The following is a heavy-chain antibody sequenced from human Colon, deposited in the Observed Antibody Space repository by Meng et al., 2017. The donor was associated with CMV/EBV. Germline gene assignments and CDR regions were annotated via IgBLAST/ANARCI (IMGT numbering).Heavy chain of an antibody. CDR3: ARGPGTYSSGWPPGP. CDR1: GFTFSSYS. Sequence: GGPLRLSCAASGFTFSSYSMNWVRQAPGKGLEWVSSISSSSSYIYYADSVKGRFTISRDNAKNSLYLQMNSLRAEDTAVYYCARGPGTYSSGWPPGPWGQGTLVTVSS. J-gene: IGHJ5*02. D-gene: IGHD6-19*01. CDR2: ISSSSSYI. V-gene: IGHV3-21*01.